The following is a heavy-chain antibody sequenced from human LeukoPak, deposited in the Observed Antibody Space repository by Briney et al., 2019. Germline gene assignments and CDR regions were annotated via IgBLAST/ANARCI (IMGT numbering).Heavy chain of an antibody. D-gene: IGHD3-22*01. CDR1: GFTFSSFG. Sequence: GGSLRLSCAASGFTFSSFGMHWVRQAPGKGLECVAVIWYDGSNKYYADSVKGRFTISRDNSKNTLYLQMNSLRAEDTAVYYCAREYPPRYYYDSSGYLDYWGQGTLVTVSS. J-gene: IGHJ4*02. V-gene: IGHV3-33*01. CDR2: IWYDGSNK. CDR3: AREYPPRYYYDSSGYLDY.